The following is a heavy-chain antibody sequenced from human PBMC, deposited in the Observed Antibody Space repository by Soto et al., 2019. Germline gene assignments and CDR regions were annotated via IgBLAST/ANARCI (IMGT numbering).Heavy chain of an antibody. CDR2: ISSSGSTI. Sequence: GGSLILSCAAAGFTFSSYEMHWVRQAPGKGLEWVSYISSSGSTIYYADSVKGRLNISRDNAKKSLHLQMNSLRAEDTALYYCARDQRRYFDWLFSDRYFDYWGQGTLVTVYS. D-gene: IGHD3-9*01. CDR3: ARDQRRYFDWLFSDRYFDY. CDR1: GFTFSSYE. J-gene: IGHJ4*02. V-gene: IGHV3-48*03.